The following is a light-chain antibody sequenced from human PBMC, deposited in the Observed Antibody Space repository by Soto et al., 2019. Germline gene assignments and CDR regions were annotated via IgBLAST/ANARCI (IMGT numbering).Light chain of an antibody. V-gene: IGKV3-11*01. CDR1: QSVSSS. Sequence: EVVFTQSPCTLSLSPGERATLSCRASQSVSSSLAWYQQKPGQAPRLLIYDTSNRATDIPPRFSGSGSGTDFTLTINSLQSEDFAVYYCQQYDAWPLTFGGGTKVDIK. CDR3: QQYDAWPLT. CDR2: DTS. J-gene: IGKJ4*01.